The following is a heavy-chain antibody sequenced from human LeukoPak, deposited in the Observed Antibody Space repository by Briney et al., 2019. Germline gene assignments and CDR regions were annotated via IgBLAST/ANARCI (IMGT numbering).Heavy chain of an antibody. CDR1: GGSIRSSSYY. CDR3: SRQFSYYDFWSGYPFDY. V-gene: IGHV4-39*01. J-gene: IGHJ4*02. Sequence: SETLSLTCTVSGGSIRSSSYYCGWIRQPPGKGLELIGCIYYSGSTYYHPSIKNRVTISVDTSKNQFSLKLSSVTAADTAVYYCSRQFSYYDFWSGYPFDYWGQGTLVTVSS. CDR2: IYYSGST. D-gene: IGHD3-3*01.